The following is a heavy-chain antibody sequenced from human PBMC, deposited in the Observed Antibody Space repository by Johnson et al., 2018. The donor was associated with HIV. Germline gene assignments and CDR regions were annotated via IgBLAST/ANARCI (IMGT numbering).Heavy chain of an antibody. J-gene: IGHJ3*02. Sequence: VQLVESGGGLVQPGGSLRLSCAASGFTFSSYWMHWVRQAPGKGLVWVSFISGGEDDTYYADSVNGRFTISRDNSKTTLYLQMNSLRDEDTAVYYCARDPYYDFLTGPRDAFDIWGQGTMVTVSS. CDR3: ARDPYYDFLTGPRDAFDI. CDR2: ISGGEDDT. D-gene: IGHD3-9*01. V-gene: IGHV3-23*04. CDR1: GFTFSSYW.